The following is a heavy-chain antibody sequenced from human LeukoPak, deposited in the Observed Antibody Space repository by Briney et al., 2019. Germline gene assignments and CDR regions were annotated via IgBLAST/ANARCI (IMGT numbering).Heavy chain of an antibody. CDR1: GDCVSSYY. CDR2: IDCSGSY. Sequence: SETLSLTCTVSGDCVSSYYCRWIRQPRGKGLEWIGYIDCSGSYNCSTSLKSRVTISGDTSRNQFSRKLSSVPAADTAVYSGASSPRGDEYFHHWGQGTLVTASS. J-gene: IGHJ1*01. V-gene: IGHV4-59*02. D-gene: IGHD3-10*01. CDR3: ASSPRGDEYFHH.